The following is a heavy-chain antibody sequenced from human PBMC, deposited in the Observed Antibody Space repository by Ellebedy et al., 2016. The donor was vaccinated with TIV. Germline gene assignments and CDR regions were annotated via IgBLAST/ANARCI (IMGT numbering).Heavy chain of an antibody. D-gene: IGHD2-2*01. CDR1: GFTAFNFA. J-gene: IGHJ5*01. CDR3: AKGHTASFFYLFDS. V-gene: IGHV3-23*01. Sequence: PGGSLRLSCEASGFTAFNFAMSWVRQAPGKGLEWVSAVGGGDDRTFDADAVKGRFTISRDNSKNTVTLQMQSLRAEDTALYYCAKGHTASFFYLFDSWGQGTLVTVSS. CDR2: VGGGDDRT.